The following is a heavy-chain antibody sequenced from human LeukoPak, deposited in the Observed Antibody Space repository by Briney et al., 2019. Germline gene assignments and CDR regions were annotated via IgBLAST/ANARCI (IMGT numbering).Heavy chain of an antibody. CDR1: VFTFTTSV. CDR2: ISGPGERP. CDR3: GEGPPYGGYSD. V-gene: IGHV3-23*01. J-gene: IGHJ4*02. Sequence: GGSLRLSCVGSVFTFTTSVMIWVRQAPGGGVEGGSGISGPGERPYKSDLVKGRFNMPRDNPQNMLYLQMNALKAEDTAVYYCGEGPPYGGYSDWGQGTLVTVSS. D-gene: IGHD5-12*01.